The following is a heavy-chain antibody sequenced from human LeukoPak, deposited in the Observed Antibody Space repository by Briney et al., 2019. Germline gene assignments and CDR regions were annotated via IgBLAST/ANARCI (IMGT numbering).Heavy chain of an antibody. V-gene: IGHV3-7*01. D-gene: IGHD3-10*01. CDR1: GFTFRSSW. Sequence: GGSLRLSCGASGFTFRSSWMSWLRQAPGKGLEWVATINQDETDKSYVDSVKGRFTISRDNSKNTLYLQMNSLRAEDTAVYYCAKKSHGSGSPTYYYYYMDVWGKGSTVTISS. CDR2: INQDETDK. CDR3: AKKSHGSGSPTYYYYYMDV. J-gene: IGHJ6*03.